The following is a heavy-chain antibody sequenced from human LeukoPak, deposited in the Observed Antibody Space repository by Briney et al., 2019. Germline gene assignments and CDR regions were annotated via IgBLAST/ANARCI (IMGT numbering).Heavy chain of an antibody. J-gene: IGHJ4*02. CDR1: GYTFTGYY. D-gene: IGHD3-10*01. Sequence: ASVKVSCKASGYTFTGYYMHWVRQAPGQGLEWMGGIIPIFGTANYAQKFQGGVTITADESTSTAYMELSSLRSEDTAVYYCARAYYNYFDYWGQGTLVTVSS. V-gene: IGHV1-69*13. CDR3: ARAYYNYFDY. CDR2: IIPIFGTA.